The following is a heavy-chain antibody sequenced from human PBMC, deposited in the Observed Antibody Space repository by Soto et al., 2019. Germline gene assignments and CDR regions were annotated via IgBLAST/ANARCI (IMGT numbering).Heavy chain of an antibody. J-gene: IGHJ4*02. Sequence: QVQLQESGPGLVKPSETLSLTCTVSGGSISSYYWSWIRQPPGKGLEGIGYIYYSGSTNYNPSLKSRVTISVDTSKNQFSLKLSSVTAADTAVYYCARRRRGSGSYYPDWGQGTLVTVSS. CDR3: ARRRRGSGSYYPD. CDR1: GGSISSYY. D-gene: IGHD3-10*01. CDR2: IYYSGST. V-gene: IGHV4-59*01.